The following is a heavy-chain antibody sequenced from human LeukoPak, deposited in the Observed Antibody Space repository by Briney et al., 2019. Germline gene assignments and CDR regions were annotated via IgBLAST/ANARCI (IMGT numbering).Heavy chain of an antibody. Sequence: QSGGSLRLSCAASGFTFDDYTMHWVRHAPGKGLEWVSGISWNSGSIGYADSVKGRFTISRDNAKNSLYLQMNSLRAEDTAVYYCAKSVVGPTGPVYYFDYWGQGTLVTVSS. CDR3: AKSVVGPTGPVYYFDY. CDR1: GFTFDDYT. D-gene: IGHD2-2*01. J-gene: IGHJ4*02. CDR2: ISWNSGSI. V-gene: IGHV3-9*01.